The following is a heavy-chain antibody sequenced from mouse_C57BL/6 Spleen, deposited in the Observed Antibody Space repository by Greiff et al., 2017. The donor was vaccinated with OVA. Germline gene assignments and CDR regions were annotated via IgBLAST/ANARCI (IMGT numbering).Heavy chain of an antibody. D-gene: IGHD2-2*01. CDR2: IYPGDGDT. V-gene: IGHV1-82*01. CDR1: GYAFSSSW. Sequence: QVQLKQSGPELVKPGASVKISCKASGYAFSSSWMNWVKQRPGKGLEWIGRIYPGDGDTNYNGKFKGKATLTADKSSSTAYMQLSSLTSEDSAVYCCARSYGYDWYFDVWGTGTTVTVSS. CDR3: ARSYGYDWYFDV. J-gene: IGHJ1*03.